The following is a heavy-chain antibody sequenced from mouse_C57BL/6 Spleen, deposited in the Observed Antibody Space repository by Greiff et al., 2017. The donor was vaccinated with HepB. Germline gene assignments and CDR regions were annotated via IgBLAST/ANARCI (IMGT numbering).Heavy chain of an antibody. CDR2: ISSGSSTI. Sequence: EVKLMESGGGLVKPGGSLKLSCAASGFTFSDYGIHWVRQAPEKGLEWVAYISSGSSTIYYADTVKGRFTISRDNAKNTLFLQMTSLRSEDTAMYYCARAPFRGWYFDVWGTGTTVTVSS. J-gene: IGHJ1*03. CDR1: GFTFSDYG. CDR3: ARAPFRGWYFDV. V-gene: IGHV5-17*01.